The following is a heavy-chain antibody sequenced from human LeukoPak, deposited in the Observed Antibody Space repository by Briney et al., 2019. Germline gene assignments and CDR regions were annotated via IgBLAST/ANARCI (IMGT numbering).Heavy chain of an antibody. J-gene: IGHJ4*02. Sequence: SETLSLTCAVYGGFFSGYYWTWIRQPPGKGLEWIGEINQSGSANYNPSLKSRVTISKDMSKKQFSLKLTSVTAADTAVYYCARGERGIRGVPNKALHFDYWGQGALVTVSS. CDR2: INQSGSA. CDR3: ARGERGIRGVPNKALHFDY. V-gene: IGHV4-34*01. CDR1: GGFFSGYY. D-gene: IGHD3-10*01.